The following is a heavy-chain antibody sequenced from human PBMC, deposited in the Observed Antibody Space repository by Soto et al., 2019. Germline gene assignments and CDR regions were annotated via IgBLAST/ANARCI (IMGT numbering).Heavy chain of an antibody. CDR2: LYDVDGS. D-gene: IGHD1-1*01. V-gene: IGHV3-53*01. CDR3: ATWDEREHAVDV. J-gene: IGHJ3*01. CDR1: GLTISSKTY. Sequence: DAQLVESGGGLIQPGESLRLSCASFGLTISSKTYVAWVRHAPGKGLEWVSALYDVDGSIYADSVTGRFTTAGDSSKTTVYLQMNDLGPDDASVYYCATWDEREHAVDVGGQGTTVTISS.